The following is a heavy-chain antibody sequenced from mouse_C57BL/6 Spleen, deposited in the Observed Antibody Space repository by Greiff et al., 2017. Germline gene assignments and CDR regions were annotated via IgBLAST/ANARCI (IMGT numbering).Heavy chain of an antibody. V-gene: IGHV1-18*01. Sequence: VQLQQSGPELVKPGASVKIPCTASGYTFTDYNMDWVKQSHGKSLEWIGDINPNNGGTIYNQKFKGKATLTVDTSSSTAYMELRSLTSEDTAVYYCARGGDYAFGYWGQGTTLTVSS. CDR2: INPNNGGT. CDR1: GYTFTDYN. D-gene: IGHD2-4*01. J-gene: IGHJ2*01. CDR3: ARGGDYAFGY.